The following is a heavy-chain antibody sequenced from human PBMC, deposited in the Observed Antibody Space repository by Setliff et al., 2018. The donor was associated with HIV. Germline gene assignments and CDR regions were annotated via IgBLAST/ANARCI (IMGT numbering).Heavy chain of an antibody. CDR2: IYHSGST. CDR1: GGSISSHY. CDR3: ARSAHDYALHQLPYY. D-gene: IGHD4-17*01. V-gene: IGHV4-59*08. J-gene: IGHJ4*02. Sequence: SETLSLTCTVSGGSISSHYWSWIRQPPGKGLEWIGSIYHSGSTYYNPSLKSRVAISVDTSKNQFSLKLSSVTAADTAVYYCARSAHDYALHQLPYYWGQGTLVTVSS.